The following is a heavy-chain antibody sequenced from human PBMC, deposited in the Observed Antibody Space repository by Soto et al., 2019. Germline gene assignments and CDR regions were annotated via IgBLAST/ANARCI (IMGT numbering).Heavy chain of an antibody. CDR3: AREGYCSSGSCALYSHDYFGMDV. Sequence: QVQLVQSGAEVKKTGASVKVSCKASGYTLTRYGLSWVRQAPGQGLEWLGWISTYNENTKYAQKFQGRVTMNTDTTTNTAYMELRSLTSDDTAAYYCAREGYCSSGSCALYSHDYFGMDVWGQGTTVTVSS. V-gene: IGHV1-18*01. J-gene: IGHJ6*02. CDR1: GYTLTRYG. D-gene: IGHD2-15*01. CDR2: ISTYNENT.